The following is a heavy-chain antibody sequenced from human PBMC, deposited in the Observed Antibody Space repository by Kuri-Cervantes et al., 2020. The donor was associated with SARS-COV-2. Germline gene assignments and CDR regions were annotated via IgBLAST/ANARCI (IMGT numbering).Heavy chain of an antibody. CDR1: GFTFSSHA. V-gene: IGHV3-23*01. CDR3: AKPLGYSGYDLPDY. Sequence: GGSLRLTSAASGFTFSSHAMIWGRQAPGKGLEWVSSISGSGGATYYADSAKGRFTISRDNSKNTLSLQMNSLRAEDTAVYYCAKPLGYSGYDLPDYWGQGTLVTVSS. D-gene: IGHD5-12*01. J-gene: IGHJ4*02. CDR2: ISGSGGAT.